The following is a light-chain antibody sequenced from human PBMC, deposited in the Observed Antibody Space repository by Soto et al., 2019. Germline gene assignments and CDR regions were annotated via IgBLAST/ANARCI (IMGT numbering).Light chain of an antibody. Sequence: DIQMTQSPSSLSASLGDRVTITCRASQSISNFLNWVQHKPGNAPKVIISAASTLQSGVPPRFSGSESGTDFTLTISSLQPEDSASYYCQQYYNSVLTCGGGTKVEIK. V-gene: IGKV1-39*01. CDR1: QSISNF. J-gene: IGKJ4*01. CDR2: AAS. CDR3: QQYYNSVLT.